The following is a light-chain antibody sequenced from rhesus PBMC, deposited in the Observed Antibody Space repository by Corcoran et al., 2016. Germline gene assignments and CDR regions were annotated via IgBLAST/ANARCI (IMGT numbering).Light chain of an antibody. V-gene: IGKV1-33*02. CDR1: QGISSW. CDR3: QQHNSYPYS. CDR2: AAS. Sequence: DIQMTQSPASLSASVGDRVTITCQASQGISSWLDWYQQKPGKAPKLLNYAASSLQRGVPSRFSGSGTWTDFTLTISRLQPEDFATYYCQQHNSYPYSFGQGTKVEIK. J-gene: IGKJ2*01.